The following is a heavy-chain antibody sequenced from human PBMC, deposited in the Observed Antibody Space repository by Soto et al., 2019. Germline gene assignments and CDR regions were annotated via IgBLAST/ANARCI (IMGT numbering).Heavy chain of an antibody. J-gene: IGHJ5*02. CDR3: ARENYYGSGSDSPNYKWFDP. V-gene: IGHV4-4*02. CDR1: GGSISSSYW. CDR2: IYHTGST. D-gene: IGHD3-10*01. Sequence: SETLSVTCAVSGGSISSSYWWSWVRQPPGKGLEWIGGIYHTGSTNYNPSLKSRVTISLDKSKNQFSLKLSSLTAADTAVYYCARENYYGSGSDSPNYKWFDPWGQGTLVTVSS.